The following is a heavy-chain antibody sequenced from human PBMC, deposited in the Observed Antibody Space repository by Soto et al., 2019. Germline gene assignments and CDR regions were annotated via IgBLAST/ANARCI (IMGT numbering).Heavy chain of an antibody. J-gene: IGHJ6*02. V-gene: IGHV6-1*01. Sequence: PSQTLSLTCAISGDSVSRNTAASNWIRQSPTRGLEWLGRTYYKSKWNNDYALSVKSRITINPDTSKNQFSLHLHSVTPEDTAVCYCTGITWFRGMDVWGQGTPVTVSS. CDR1: GDSVSRNTAA. CDR2: TYYKSKWNN. D-gene: IGHD3-10*01. CDR3: TGITWFRGMDV.